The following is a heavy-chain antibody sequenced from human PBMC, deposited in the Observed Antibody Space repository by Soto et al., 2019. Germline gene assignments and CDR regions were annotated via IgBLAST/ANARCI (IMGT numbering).Heavy chain of an antibody. V-gene: IGHV3-30-3*01. J-gene: IGHJ4*02. D-gene: IGHD6-19*01. CDR2: ISYDGSNK. CDR1: GFMFSAYA. CDR3: ARDLSSGWQRYYFDY. Sequence: GGSLRLSCTASGFMFSAYAMHWVRQAPGKGLEWVAVISYDGSNKYYADSVKGRFTISRDNSKNTLYLQMNSLRAEDTAVYYCARDLSSGWQRYYFDYWGQGTLVTVSS.